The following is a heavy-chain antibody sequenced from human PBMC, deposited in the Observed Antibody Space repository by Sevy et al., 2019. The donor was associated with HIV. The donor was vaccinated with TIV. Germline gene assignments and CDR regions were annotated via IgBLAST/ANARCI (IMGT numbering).Heavy chain of an antibody. V-gene: IGHV1-18*01. Sequence: ASVKVSCKASGYTFSGYSISWVRQAPGQGLEWMGWMTTYNGNTKNPQKAQGRVTMTTDTSTSTAYMELRGLRSDDTAVYYCARDTREKSFDYWGQGTLVTVSS. CDR1: GYTFSGYS. J-gene: IGHJ4*02. CDR3: ARDTREKSFDY. CDR2: MTTYNGNT.